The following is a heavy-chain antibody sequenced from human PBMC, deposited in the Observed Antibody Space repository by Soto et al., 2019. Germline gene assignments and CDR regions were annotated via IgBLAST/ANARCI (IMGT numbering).Heavy chain of an antibody. CDR2: INHSGST. D-gene: IGHD3-10*01. CDR1: GGSFSGYY. J-gene: IGHJ4*01. V-gene: IGHV4-34*01. CDR3: AIGPTYYYGSGSDHNPAAFDY. Sequence: QVQLQNWGAGLLKPSETLSLPCAVYGGSFSGYYWSWIRQPPGKGLEWIGEINHSGSTNYNPSLKCRVTISVDTSKNQFSLKLSSVTAADTAVYYSAIGPTYYYGSGSDHNPAAFDYRGQGTLVTVSS.